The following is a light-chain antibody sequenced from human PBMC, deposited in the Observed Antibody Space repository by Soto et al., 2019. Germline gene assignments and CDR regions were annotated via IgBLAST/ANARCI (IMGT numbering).Light chain of an antibody. V-gene: IGKV3-20*01. J-gene: IGKJ4*01. CDR2: GAS. CDR3: QHYDNAPLT. CDR1: QSVNSRY. Sequence: EVVLTQSPGTLSLSPGERAILSCRASQSVNSRYLAWYQQKHGQAPRLLISGASSRATGIPDRFSGSGSGTDFTPIINRLEAEDFAVYYCQHYDNAPLTFGGGTKVEI.